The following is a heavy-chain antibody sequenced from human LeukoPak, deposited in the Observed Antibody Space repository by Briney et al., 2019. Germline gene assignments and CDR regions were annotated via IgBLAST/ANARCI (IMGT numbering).Heavy chain of an antibody. CDR3: ARDPPDVVVPAAMVDY. Sequence: GGSLRLSCAASGFTFSSYWMSWVRQAPGKGLEWLANIKQDGSEKYYVDSVKGRFTISRDNAKNSLYLQMNSLRAGDTAVYYCARDPPDVVVPAAMVDYWGQGTLVTVSS. J-gene: IGHJ4*02. CDR2: IKQDGSEK. CDR1: GFTFSSYW. D-gene: IGHD2-2*01. V-gene: IGHV3-7*01.